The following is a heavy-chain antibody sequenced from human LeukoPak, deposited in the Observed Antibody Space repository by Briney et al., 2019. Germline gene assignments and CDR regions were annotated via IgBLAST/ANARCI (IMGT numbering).Heavy chain of an antibody. CDR2: ISWDGGTT. Sequence: GGSLRLSCAASGFTFDDHAMHWVRQAPGKGLEWISLISWDGGTTYYADSVKGRFTISRDNSKNSVYLQKNSLRPEDTAIYYCTKGLRFAAALTPFDYWGQGTLVTVSS. J-gene: IGHJ4*02. D-gene: IGHD6-13*01. V-gene: IGHV3-43D*03. CDR1: GFTFDDHA. CDR3: TKGLRFAAALTPFDY.